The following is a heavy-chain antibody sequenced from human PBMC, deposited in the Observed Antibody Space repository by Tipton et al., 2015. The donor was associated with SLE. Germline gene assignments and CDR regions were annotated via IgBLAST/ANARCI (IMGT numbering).Heavy chain of an antibody. CDR3: ARAVGYGGTFGTYWFGP. CDR1: GGSVSSSSYY. Sequence: TLSLTCTVSGGSVSSSSYYWGWIRQPPGKGLEWIGSIDYSGSTYSSPSLKSRVTISVDTSKNQFSLKLSSVTAADTAIYYCARAVGYGGTFGTYWFGPWGQGTLVTVSS. D-gene: IGHD1-26*01. V-gene: IGHV4-39*07. CDR2: IDYSGST. J-gene: IGHJ5*02.